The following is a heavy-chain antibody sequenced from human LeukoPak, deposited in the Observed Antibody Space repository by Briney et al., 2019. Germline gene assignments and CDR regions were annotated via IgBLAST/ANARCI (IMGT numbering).Heavy chain of an antibody. CDR3: ARSSSSYAFDI. J-gene: IGHJ3*02. V-gene: IGHV4-4*02. CDR1: GGSISSSNW. CDR2: IYYTGST. Sequence: SETLSLTCAVSGGSISSSNWWNWVRQPPGKGLEWIGYIYYTGSTNYNPSLKSRVTISVDTSRTQFSLKLSSVTAADTAVYYCARSSSSYAFDIWGQGTMVTVSS. D-gene: IGHD6-6*01.